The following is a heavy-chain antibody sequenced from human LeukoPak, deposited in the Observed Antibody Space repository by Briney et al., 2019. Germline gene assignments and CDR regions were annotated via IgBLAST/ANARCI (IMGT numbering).Heavy chain of an antibody. CDR2: IRPHSGGT. CDR1: GYTFTGYY. Sequence: GASVKVSFKSSGYTFTGYYPHWVRQSPGQGLEWMGLIRPHSGGTKNAQTFQSRVTMTRDTSISTAKMELNSLTSDDTPVYYCATSSSSTLQYYYGLDVWGQGTTVTVSS. J-gene: IGHJ6*02. D-gene: IGHD6-6*01. V-gene: IGHV1-2*06. CDR3: ATSSSSTLQYYYGLDV.